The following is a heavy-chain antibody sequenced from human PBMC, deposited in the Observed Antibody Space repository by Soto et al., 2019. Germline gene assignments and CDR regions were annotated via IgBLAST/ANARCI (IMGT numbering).Heavy chain of an antibody. Sequence: QGLLVQSSAEVKKPGSSGKVSCKASGGTFTSTAFSWVRQAPGQGLEWRGGIIPVLGTPNYAKKFQARLTVTPDASTTPVPIELSSLRSDDTAVYYCASAAVLDHLLNYYGLNVWGQGTTFTVSS. CDR1: GGTFTSTA. D-gene: IGHD6-13*01. V-gene: IGHV1-69*01. J-gene: IGHJ6*02. CDR3: ASAAVLDHLLNYYGLNV. CDR2: IIPVLGTP.